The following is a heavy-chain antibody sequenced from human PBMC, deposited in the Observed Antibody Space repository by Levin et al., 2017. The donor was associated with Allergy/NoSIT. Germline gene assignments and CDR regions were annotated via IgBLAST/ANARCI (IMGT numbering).Heavy chain of an antibody. CDR1: GFTFSSYA. CDR3: VSYRGGPYIPIAY. V-gene: IGHV3-23*01. Sequence: GGSLRLSCVVSGFTFSSYAMSWIRQAPDKGLEWISIISGDSRTIYYADSVRGRFTVSRDNSQNTLYLQMNSLRAEDTALYYCVSYRGGPYIPIAYWGQGSLVTVSS. D-gene: IGHD2-21*01. J-gene: IGHJ4*02. CDR2: ISGDSRTI.